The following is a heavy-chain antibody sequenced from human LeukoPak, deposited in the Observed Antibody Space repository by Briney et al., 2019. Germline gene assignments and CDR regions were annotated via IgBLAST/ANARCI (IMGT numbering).Heavy chain of an antibody. J-gene: IGHJ4*02. D-gene: IGHD3-10*01. V-gene: IGHV3-23*01. CDR1: GFTFSSYA. Sequence: GGSLRLSCAASGFTFSSYAMSWVRQAPGKGLEWVSAISGSGGSTYYADSVKGRFTISRDNSKNTLYLQMYSLRAEDTAVYYCAKGSYYGSGSYYGGYWGQGTLVTVSS. CDR3: AKGSYYGSGSYYGGY. CDR2: ISGSGGST.